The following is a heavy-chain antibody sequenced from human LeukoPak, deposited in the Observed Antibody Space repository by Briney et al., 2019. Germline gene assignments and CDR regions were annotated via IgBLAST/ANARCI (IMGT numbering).Heavy chain of an antibody. D-gene: IGHD3-10*01. CDR2: IRYDGSNK. V-gene: IGHV3-30*02. Sequence: PGGSLRLSCAASGFTFSSYGMHWVRQAPGKGLEWVAFIRYDGSNKYYADSVKGRFTISRDNSKNTLYLQMNSLRAEDTAVYYCAKNGPRRITMVRGVSPHFDYWGQGTLVTVSS. CDR3: AKNGPRRITMVRGVSPHFDY. CDR1: GFTFSSYG. J-gene: IGHJ4*02.